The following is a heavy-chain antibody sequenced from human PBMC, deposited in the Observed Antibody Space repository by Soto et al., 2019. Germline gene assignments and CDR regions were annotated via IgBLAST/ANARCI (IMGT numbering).Heavy chain of an antibody. Sequence: QVQLVQSGAEVKKPGSSVKVSCKASGGTFSSYAISWVRQAPGQGLEWMGGIIPIFGTANYAQKFQGKVTITADESTSKAYMELSSLRSEEPPVYYCARGEDQGWLQFDHWGQGNLVTVSS. J-gene: IGHJ4*02. CDR1: GGTFSSYA. CDR2: IIPIFGTA. D-gene: IGHD5-18*01. CDR3: ARGEDQGWLQFDH. V-gene: IGHV1-69*12.